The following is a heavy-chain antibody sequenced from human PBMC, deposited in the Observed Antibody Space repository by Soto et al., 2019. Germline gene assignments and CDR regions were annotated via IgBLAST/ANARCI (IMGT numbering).Heavy chain of an antibody. J-gene: IGHJ6*03. Sequence: QVQLVESGGGLAKPGGSLRLSCAASGFTFSDYYMSWIRQAPGKGLEWVSYISSSGSTIYYADSVKGRFIIARDNAKISLYLQMNSLRGEYTSVYYCTRACSSTSCYGYYYYYYMDVWGKGTTVTVSS. CDR1: GFTFSDYY. D-gene: IGHD2-2*01. CDR2: ISSSGSTI. CDR3: TRACSSTSCYGYYYYYYMDV. V-gene: IGHV3-11*01.